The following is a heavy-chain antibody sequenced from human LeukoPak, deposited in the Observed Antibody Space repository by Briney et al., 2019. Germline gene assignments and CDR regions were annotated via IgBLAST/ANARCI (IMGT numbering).Heavy chain of an antibody. CDR3: ARDRSYYYGMDV. V-gene: IGHV3-30*03. CDR2: ISYDESHN. CDR1: GFTFSAYG. J-gene: IGHJ6*02. Sequence: GGSLRLSCAASGFTFSAYGMHWVRQAPGKGLEWVAIISYDESHNYHADSVKGRFTISRDNAKNSLYLQMNSLRAEDTAVYYCARDRSYYYGMDVWGQGTTVTVSS.